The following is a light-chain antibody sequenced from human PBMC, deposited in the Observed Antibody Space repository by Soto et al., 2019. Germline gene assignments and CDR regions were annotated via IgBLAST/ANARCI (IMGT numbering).Light chain of an antibody. CDR2: AAS. CDR1: QGIKNY. J-gene: IGKJ1*01. Sequence: DIQVTQYPSSLSASFGDRVTITCRASQGIKNYLAWYQQKPGEMPKLLIYAASTLQSGVPSRSRGSGSGTDFTLTISSLQPEDFEPYYCQQYDSYWWTFGQGTKVDIK. CDR3: QQYDSYWWT. V-gene: IGKV1-16*01.